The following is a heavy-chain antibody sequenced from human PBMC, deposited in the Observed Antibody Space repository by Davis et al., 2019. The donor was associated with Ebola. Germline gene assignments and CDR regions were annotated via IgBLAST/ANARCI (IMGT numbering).Heavy chain of an antibody. CDR2: IFPYDGRT. J-gene: IGHJ4*01. D-gene: IGHD3-10*01. V-gene: IGHV1-18*01. CDR1: GYSFTTYG. CDR3: ARDGDFGNNEGDY. Sequence: ASVKVSCKPSGYSFTTYGISWVRQAPGQGLEWVGTIFPYDGRTHYAQKFQDRVTLTTDTYTTTAYMELTSLRSDDTAVYFCARDGDFGNNEGDYWGHGTLVTVSS.